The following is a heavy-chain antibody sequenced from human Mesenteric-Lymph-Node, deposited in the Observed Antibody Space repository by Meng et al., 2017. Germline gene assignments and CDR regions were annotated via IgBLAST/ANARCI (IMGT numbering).Heavy chain of an antibody. J-gene: IGHJ6*02. CDR1: GFTFSNYW. V-gene: IGHV3-74*01. CDR2: IKGDGTTT. D-gene: IGHD1-26*01. CDR3: ARSGSPYALDV. Sequence: GESLKISCAASGFTFSNYWMFWVRQAPGKGLVWVSYIKGDGTTTNYADSVKGRFTISRDNAKDTLYLQMNSLRAEDAAVYHCARSGSPYALDVWGQGTTVTGAS.